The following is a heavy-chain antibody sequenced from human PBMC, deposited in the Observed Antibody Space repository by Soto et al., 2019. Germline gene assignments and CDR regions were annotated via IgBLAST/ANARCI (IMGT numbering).Heavy chain of an antibody. V-gene: IGHV3-11*01. CDR3: ARDGSYYYDSSGYPYWYFDL. CDR1: GFTFSDYY. Sequence: QVQLVESGGGLVKPGGSLRLSCAASGFTFSDYYMSWIRQAPGKGLEWVSYISRSGSTIYYADSVKGRFTISRDNAKNSLYLQMNSLRAEDTAVYYCARDGSYYYDSSGYPYWYFDLWGRGTLVTVSS. D-gene: IGHD3-22*01. J-gene: IGHJ2*01. CDR2: ISRSGSTI.